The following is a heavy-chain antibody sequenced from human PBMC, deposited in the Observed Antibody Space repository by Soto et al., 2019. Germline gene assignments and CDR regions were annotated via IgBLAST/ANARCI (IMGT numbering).Heavy chain of an antibody. D-gene: IGHD3-10*01. Sequence: QVQLVESGGGVVQPGRSLRLSCAASGFTLSSYGMHWVRQAPGKGLEWVALISYDGSNKYYADSVKGRFTIFRDNSKNTLYLQMNSLRAEDTAVYYCAKRADYGSGKFGDSMDVWGQGTTVTVSS. J-gene: IGHJ6*02. V-gene: IGHV3-30*18. CDR2: ISYDGSNK. CDR1: GFTLSSYG. CDR3: AKRADYGSGKFGDSMDV.